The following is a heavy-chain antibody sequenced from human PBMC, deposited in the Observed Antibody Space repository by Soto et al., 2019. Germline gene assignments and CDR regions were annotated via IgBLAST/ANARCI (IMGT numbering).Heavy chain of an antibody. D-gene: IGHD1-1*01. V-gene: IGHV3-21*01. CDR1: GFTFSTYS. Sequence: EVQLVESGGGLVKPGGSLRLSCAASGFTFSTYSMNWVRQAPGKGLEWVSSISSSSDYIYYADSVKGRFTISRDNAKNSLYLQMNSLSNEDTAVYYCASGGTTGTTATNWFDTWGKGTLVTVSS. CDR2: ISSSSDYI. J-gene: IGHJ5*02. CDR3: ASGGTTGTTATNWFDT.